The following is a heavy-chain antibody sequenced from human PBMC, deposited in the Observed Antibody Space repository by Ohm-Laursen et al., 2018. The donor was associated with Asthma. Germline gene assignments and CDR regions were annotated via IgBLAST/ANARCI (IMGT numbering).Heavy chain of an antibody. J-gene: IGHJ5*02. CDR2: IYHSAST. Sequence: TLSLTCAVSGGSISSGGYSWSWIRQPPGKGLEWIGYIYHSASTYYNPSLKSRVTISVDRSKNQFSLKLSSVTAADTAVYYCAREGTYYYDRKRVGWFDPWGQGTLVTVSS. CDR1: GGSISSGGYS. D-gene: IGHD3-22*01. CDR3: AREGTYYYDRKRVGWFDP. V-gene: IGHV4-30-2*01.